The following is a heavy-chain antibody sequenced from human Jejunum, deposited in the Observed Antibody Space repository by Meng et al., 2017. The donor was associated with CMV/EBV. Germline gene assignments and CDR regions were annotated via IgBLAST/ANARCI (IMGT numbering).Heavy chain of an antibody. J-gene: IGHJ4*02. V-gene: IGHV4-59*01. CDR1: CDSISTSC. CDR2: IHYSGST. CDR3: ARGHTLMVTPFDY. D-gene: IGHD5-18*01. Sequence: TVSCDSISTSCWSWIRQSPGKGLEWIGYIHYSGSTDYNPSLKSRVTISGDTSKNQFSLKLSSVTAADTAVYFCARGHTLMVTPFDYWGQGTLVTVSS.